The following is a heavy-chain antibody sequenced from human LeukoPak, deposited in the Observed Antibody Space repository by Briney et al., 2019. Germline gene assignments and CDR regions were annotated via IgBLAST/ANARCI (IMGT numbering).Heavy chain of an antibody. CDR3: ARYYGSTDY. CDR1: GFTFSSYW. J-gene: IGHJ4*02. D-gene: IGHD4-23*01. Sequence: GESLKISCAASGFTFSSYWMHWVRQAPGKGLVWVSRINSDGSSTDYADSVKGRFTISRDNAKSTLYLQMNSLRAEDTAVYYCARYYGSTDYWGQGTLATVSS. CDR2: INSDGSST. V-gene: IGHV3-74*01.